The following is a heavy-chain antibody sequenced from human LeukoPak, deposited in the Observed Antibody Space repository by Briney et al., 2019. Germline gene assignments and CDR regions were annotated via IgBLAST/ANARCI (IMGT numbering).Heavy chain of an antibody. CDR3: ARDGSYCSGGSCYFDY. CDR1: GYSISSDYY. J-gene: IGHJ4*02. V-gene: IGHV4-38-2*02. Sequence: SETLSLTCAVSGYSISSDYYWVWIRLPPGKGLEWIGTISHSGSTNYNPSLKSRVTMSVDTSKNQFSLKLSSVTAADTAVYYCARDGSYCSGGSCYFDYWGQGTLVTVSS. CDR2: ISHSGST. D-gene: IGHD2-15*01.